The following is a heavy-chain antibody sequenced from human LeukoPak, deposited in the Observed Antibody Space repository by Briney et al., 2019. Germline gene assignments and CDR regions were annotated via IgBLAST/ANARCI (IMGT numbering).Heavy chain of an antibody. V-gene: IGHV1-46*01. J-gene: IGHJ6*02. Sequence: GASVQVSCKASGYTFTSYYMHWVRQAPGQGLEWMGIINPSGGSTSYAQNFQGRVTMTRETSTSTVYLELSSLRSEDTAVYYCAGRYYDFWSGYYAPGGYYYYGMDVWGQGTTVTVSS. CDR3: AGRYYDFWSGYYAPGGYYYYGMDV. D-gene: IGHD3-3*01. CDR1: GYTFTSYY. CDR2: INPSGGST.